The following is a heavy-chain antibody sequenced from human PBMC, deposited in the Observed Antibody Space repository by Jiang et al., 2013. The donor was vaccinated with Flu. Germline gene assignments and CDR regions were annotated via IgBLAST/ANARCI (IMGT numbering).Heavy chain of an antibody. Sequence: MGWINAGNGNTKYSQKFQGRVTITRDTSASTAYMELSSLRSEDTAVYYCAMGSTADYYYYYMDVWGKGTTVTVSS. CDR3: AMGSTADYYYYYMDV. D-gene: IGHD3-10*01. J-gene: IGHJ6*03. CDR2: INAGNGNT. V-gene: IGHV1-3*01.